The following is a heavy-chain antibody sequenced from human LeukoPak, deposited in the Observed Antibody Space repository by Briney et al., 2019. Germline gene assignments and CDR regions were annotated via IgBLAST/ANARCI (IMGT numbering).Heavy chain of an antibody. J-gene: IGHJ4*02. CDR3: ARVQTYYDFWSGSSGGY. CDR1: GFTFSSYS. D-gene: IGHD3-3*01. CDR2: ISSSSSYI. Sequence: GGSLRLSCAASGFTFSSYSMNWVRQAPGKGLEWVSSISSSSSYIYYADSVKGRFTISRDNAKNSLYLQMNSLRAEDTAVYYCARVQTYYDFWSGSSGGYWGQGTLVTVSS. V-gene: IGHV3-21*01.